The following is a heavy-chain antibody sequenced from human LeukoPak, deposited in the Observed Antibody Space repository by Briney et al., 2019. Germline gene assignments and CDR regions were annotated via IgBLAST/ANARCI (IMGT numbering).Heavy chain of an antibody. D-gene: IGHD5-18*01. CDR2: ISSSSSYI. Sequence: GGSLRLSCAASGFTFSSYSMNWVRQAPGKGLEWVSSISSSSSYIYYADSVKGRFTISRDNAKNSLYLQVNSLRAEDTAVYYCARHSYENWFDPWGQGTLVTVSS. J-gene: IGHJ5*02. CDR3: ARHSYENWFDP. CDR1: GFTFSSYS. V-gene: IGHV3-21*01.